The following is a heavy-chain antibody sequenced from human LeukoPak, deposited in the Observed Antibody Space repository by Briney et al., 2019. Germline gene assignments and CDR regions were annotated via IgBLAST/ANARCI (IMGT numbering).Heavy chain of an antibody. J-gene: IGHJ6*03. D-gene: IGHD3-9*01. CDR3: ARDLNYYMDV. CDR1: GGSISSGSYY. Sequence: SETLSLTCTVSGGSISSGSYYWSWIRQPAGKGLEWIGRIYTSGSTNYNPSLKSRVTISVDTSKNQFSLKLSSVTAADTAVYYCARDLNYYMDVWAKGPRSPSP. CDR2: IYTSGST. V-gene: IGHV4-61*02.